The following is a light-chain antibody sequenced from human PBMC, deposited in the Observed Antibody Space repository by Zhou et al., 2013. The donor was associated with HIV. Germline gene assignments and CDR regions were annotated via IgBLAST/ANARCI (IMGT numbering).Light chain of an antibody. CDR1: QGISSA. J-gene: IGKJ2*01. CDR3: QQYNSYSPYT. V-gene: IGKV1-13*02. CDR2: DAS. Sequence: IRMTQSPSSLSASVGDRVTITCRASQGISSALAWYQQKPGKAPKLLIYDASSLESGVPSRFSGSGSGTEFTLTISSLQPDDFATYYCQQYNSYSPYTFGQGTKLEI.